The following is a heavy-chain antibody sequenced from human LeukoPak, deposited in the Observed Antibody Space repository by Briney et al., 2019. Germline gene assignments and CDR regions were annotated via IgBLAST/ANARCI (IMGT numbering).Heavy chain of an antibody. Sequence: GGSLRLSCAASGFILSNYWMGWVRRAPGKGLEWVANINQDGSDKHYVDFLKGRFTISRDNAKNSLYLQMNSLRAEDTAVYYCARDLEQWLVRYYYYMDVWGKGTTVTVSS. CDR2: INQDGSDK. V-gene: IGHV3-7*01. J-gene: IGHJ6*03. CDR1: GFILSNYW. CDR3: ARDLEQWLVRYYYYMDV. D-gene: IGHD6-19*01.